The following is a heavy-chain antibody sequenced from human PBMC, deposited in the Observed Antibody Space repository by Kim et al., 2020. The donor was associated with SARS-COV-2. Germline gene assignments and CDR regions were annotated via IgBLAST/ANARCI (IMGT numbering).Heavy chain of an antibody. CDR3: ARDGEWSSWNTDSFDY. J-gene: IGHJ4*02. CDR2: ISYDGSNK. Sequence: GGSLRLSCAASGFTFSSYAMHWVRQAPGKGLEWVAVISYDGSNKYYADSVKGRFTISRDNSKNTLYLQMNSLRADDTAVYYCARDGEWSSWNTDSFDYWGQGTLVTVSS. D-gene: IGHD1-20*01. CDR1: GFTFSSYA. V-gene: IGHV3-30-3*01.